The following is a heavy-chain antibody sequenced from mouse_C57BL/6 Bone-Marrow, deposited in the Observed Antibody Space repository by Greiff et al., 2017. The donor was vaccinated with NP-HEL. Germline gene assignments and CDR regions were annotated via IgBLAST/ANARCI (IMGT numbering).Heavy chain of an antibody. CDR2: ISSGGSYT. Sequence: EVKLMESGGDLAKPGGSLKLSCAASGFTFSSYGMSWVRQTPDKRLEWVATISSGGSYTYYPGSVKGRFTISRDNAKNTLYLQMSSLKSEDTAMYYCARWFAYWGQGTLVTVSA. CDR1: GFTFSSYG. CDR3: ARWFAY. J-gene: IGHJ3*01. V-gene: IGHV5-6*01.